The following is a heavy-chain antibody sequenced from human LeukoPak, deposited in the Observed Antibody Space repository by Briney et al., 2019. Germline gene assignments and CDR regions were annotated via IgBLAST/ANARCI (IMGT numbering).Heavy chain of an antibody. CDR1: GGSFSGYY. V-gene: IGHV4-34*01. CDR3: ARGHDSSGYRIDY. CDR2: INHSGST. D-gene: IGHD3-22*01. Sequence: SETLSLTCAVYGGSFSGYYWSWIRQPPGKGLEWIGEINHSGSTNYNPSLKSRVTISVDTSKNQFSLKLSSATAADTAAYYCARGHDSSGYRIDYWGQGTLVTVSS. J-gene: IGHJ4*02.